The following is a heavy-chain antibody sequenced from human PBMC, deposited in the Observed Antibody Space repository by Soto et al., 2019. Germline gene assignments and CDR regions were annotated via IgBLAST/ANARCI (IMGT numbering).Heavy chain of an antibody. CDR1: GFALSSYW. Sequence: QPGGSLRLSCAASGFALSSYWMHWVRRVPGKGLVWVSRINPDGSRIDYADSVRGRFTISRDNAKNTLFLQMNNLRAEDTALYHCARVPVGAYGKFDPWGQGT. J-gene: IGHJ5*02. V-gene: IGHV3-74*01. D-gene: IGHD2-8*02. CDR2: INPDGSRI. CDR3: ARVPVGAYGKFDP.